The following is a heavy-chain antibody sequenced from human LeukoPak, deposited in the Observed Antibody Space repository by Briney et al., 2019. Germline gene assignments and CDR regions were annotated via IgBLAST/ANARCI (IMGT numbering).Heavy chain of an antibody. V-gene: IGHV4-39*01. CDR3: ARQRRGRYIVVVPAPPLDY. CDR1: GGSISSSSYY. D-gene: IGHD2-2*01. CDR2: IYYSGST. J-gene: IGHJ4*02. Sequence: SETLSLTCTVSGGSISSSSYYWGWIRQPPGKGLEWIGSIYYSGSTYYNPSLKSRVTISVDTSKNQFSLKLSSVTAADTAVYYCARQRRGRYIVVVPAPPLDYWGQGTLVTASS.